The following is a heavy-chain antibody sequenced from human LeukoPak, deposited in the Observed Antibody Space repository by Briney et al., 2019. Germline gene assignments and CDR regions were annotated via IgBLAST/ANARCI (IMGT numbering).Heavy chain of an antibody. Sequence: ASVKVSCKASGYTFTSYDINWVRQATGQGLEWMGWMNPNSGNTGYAQKFQGRVTMTRNTSISTAYMELSSLRFEDTAVYYCARGLWGGYCSGGSCLGFDPWGQGTLVTVSS. V-gene: IGHV1-8*01. CDR2: MNPNSGNT. D-gene: IGHD2-15*01. CDR1: GYTFTSYD. CDR3: ARGLWGGYCSGGSCLGFDP. J-gene: IGHJ5*02.